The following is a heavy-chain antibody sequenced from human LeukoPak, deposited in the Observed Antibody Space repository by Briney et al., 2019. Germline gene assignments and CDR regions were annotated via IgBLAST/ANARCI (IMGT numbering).Heavy chain of an antibody. CDR3: ARDNFWAHDY. J-gene: IGHJ4*02. CDR2: IKQDGSEK. CDR1: GFTFSNYW. D-gene: IGHD3-3*01. Sequence: GGSLRLSCAASGFTFSNYWMSWVRQAPGKGLEGVANIKQDGSEKYYVDSVKGRFTISKDNAKNSLYLQMNSLRAEDTAVYYCARDNFWAHDYWGQGTLVIVSS. V-gene: IGHV3-7*03.